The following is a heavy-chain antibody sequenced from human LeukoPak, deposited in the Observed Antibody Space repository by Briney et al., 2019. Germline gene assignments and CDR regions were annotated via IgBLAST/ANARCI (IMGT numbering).Heavy chain of an antibody. J-gene: IGHJ4*02. CDR1: GFTFSSGY. CDR3: ARYTGGGVY. D-gene: IGHD2-2*02. V-gene: IGHV3-74*01. CDR2: ISRDGSNT. Sequence: PGESLRLSCAVSGFTFSSGYMHWVRQPPGKGPVWVSRISRDGSNTIYADSVKGRFTISRDDARNTLYLQMNSLRDADTAVYYCARYTGGGVYWGQGTLVTVSS.